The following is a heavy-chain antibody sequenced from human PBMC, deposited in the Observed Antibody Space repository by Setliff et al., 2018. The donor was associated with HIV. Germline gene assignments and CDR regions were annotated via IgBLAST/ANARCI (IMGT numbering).Heavy chain of an antibody. J-gene: IGHJ4*02. Sequence: SETLSLTCTVSGYSISSYYWSWIRQPPGKGLEWIGRIYASGSTNYNPSLKSRVSISVDMSQNQFSLKVTSVTAADTAVYYCAREPRVRGTLDFWGQGTLVTVSS. CDR3: AREPRVRGTLDF. CDR2: IYASGST. D-gene: IGHD2-15*01. V-gene: IGHV4-4*07. CDR1: GYSISSYY.